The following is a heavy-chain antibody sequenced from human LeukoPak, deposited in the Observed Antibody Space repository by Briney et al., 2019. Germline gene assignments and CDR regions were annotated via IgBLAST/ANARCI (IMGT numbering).Heavy chain of an antibody. Sequence: ASVRVSCKASGGTFSSYAISWVRQAPGQGLEWMGGIIPIFGTANYAQKFQGRVTITTDESTSTAYMELSSLRSEDTAVYYCARKYYDILTGYYGSEFDPWGQGTLVTVSS. J-gene: IGHJ5*02. D-gene: IGHD3-9*01. CDR2: IIPIFGTA. CDR3: ARKYYDILTGYYGSEFDP. CDR1: GGTFSSYA. V-gene: IGHV1-69*05.